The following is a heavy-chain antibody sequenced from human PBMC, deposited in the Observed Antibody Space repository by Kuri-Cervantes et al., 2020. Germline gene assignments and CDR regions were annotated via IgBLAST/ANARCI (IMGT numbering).Heavy chain of an antibody. CDR2: IYYSGST. V-gene: IGHV4-39*07. CDR1: GGSISSSSYY. CDR3: ARTYGSGSHNWFDP. D-gene: IGHD3-10*01. Sequence: SETLSLTCTVSGGSISSSSYYWGWIRQPPGKGLEWIGSIYYSGSTYYNPSLKSRVTISVDTSKNQFSLKLSSVTAADTAVYYCARTYGSGSHNWFDPWGQGTLVTVSS. J-gene: IGHJ5*02.